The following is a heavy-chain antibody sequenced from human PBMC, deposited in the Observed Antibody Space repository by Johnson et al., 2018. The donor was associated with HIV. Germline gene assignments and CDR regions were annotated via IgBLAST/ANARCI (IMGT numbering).Heavy chain of an antibody. CDR1: GFIFSNYD. CDR2: IRYDGSNK. V-gene: IGHV3-30*02. J-gene: IGHJ3*02. D-gene: IGHD1-26*01. CDR3: AIEGAWEVRPGACDI. Sequence: QVQLVESGGGVVQPGGSLRLSCAASGFIFSNYDIHWVRQAPGKGLDWVACIRYDGSNKFYADSVKGRFTISRDNATNTAYLQMNSLRVEATAVYYCAIEGAWEVRPGACDIWGQGTMVTVSS.